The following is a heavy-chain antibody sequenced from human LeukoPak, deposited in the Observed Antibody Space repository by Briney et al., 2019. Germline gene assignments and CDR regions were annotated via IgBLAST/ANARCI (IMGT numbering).Heavy chain of an antibody. D-gene: IGHD6-13*01. CDR3: ARQRIAAAAPFDY. V-gene: IGHV5-51*01. J-gene: IGHJ4*02. CDR1: GYGFTSYW. CDR2: IYPGDSDT. Sequence: GESLKISCKGYGYGFTSYWIGWVRQMPGKGLEWMGIIYPGDSDTRYSPSFQGQVTILADKSISTAYLQWSSLKASDTAMYYCARQRIAAAAPFDYWGQGTLVTVSS.